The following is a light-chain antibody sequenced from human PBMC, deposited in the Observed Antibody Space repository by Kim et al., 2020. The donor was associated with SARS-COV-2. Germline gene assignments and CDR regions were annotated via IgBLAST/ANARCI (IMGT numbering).Light chain of an antibody. CDR3: QAWDSSTVL. CDR1: KLGDNY. CDR2: QDT. J-gene: IGLJ2*01. Sequence: SYELTQPPSVSVSPRHTASITCSGDKLGDNYVSWYQQKPGQSPILVMYQDTKRPSGIPERFSGSNSGNTATLTISGTQAMDEADYYCQAWDSSTVLFGGGTQLTVL. V-gene: IGLV3-1*01.